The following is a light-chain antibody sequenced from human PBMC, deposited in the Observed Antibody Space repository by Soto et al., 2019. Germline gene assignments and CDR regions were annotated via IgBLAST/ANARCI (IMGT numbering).Light chain of an antibody. Sequence: EVVLTQSPGTLSLSPGERATLSCRASQSVSNNYLAWYQQKPGQGPRLLIFGSSDRATGIPDRFSGSGSGPDLTLPIRRLEPEDFAVYYCQQYGSPPQYTFGQGTKLEIK. V-gene: IGKV3-20*01. J-gene: IGKJ2*01. CDR3: QQYGSPPQYT. CDR1: QSVSNNY. CDR2: GSS.